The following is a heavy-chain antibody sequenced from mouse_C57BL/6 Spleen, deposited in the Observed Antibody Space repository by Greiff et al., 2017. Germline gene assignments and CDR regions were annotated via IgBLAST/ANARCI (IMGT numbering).Heavy chain of an antibody. CDR1: GYTFTDYN. CDR2: INPNNGGT. Sequence: VQLQQSGPELVKPGASVKMSCKASGYTFTDYNMHWVKQSHGKSLEWIGYINPNNGGTSYNQKFKGKATLTVNKSSSTAYMELRSLTSEDSAVYYCARGGWKTSPYYGSTLFAYWGQGTLVTVSA. CDR3: ARGGWKTSPYYGSTLFAY. J-gene: IGHJ3*01. D-gene: IGHD1-1*01. V-gene: IGHV1-22*01.